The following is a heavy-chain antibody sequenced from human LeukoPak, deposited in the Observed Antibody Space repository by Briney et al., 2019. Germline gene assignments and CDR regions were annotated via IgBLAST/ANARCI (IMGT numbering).Heavy chain of an antibody. Sequence: SGGSLRLSCAASGFTFSSYSMNWVRQAPGKGLEWVSYISSSSSTIYYADSVKGRFTISRDNAKNSLYLQMNSLRAEDTAVYYCARDYPRYSYGLFDYWGQGTLVTVSS. CDR1: GFTFSSYS. V-gene: IGHV3-48*01. CDR2: ISSSSSTI. J-gene: IGHJ4*02. D-gene: IGHD5-18*01. CDR3: ARDYPRYSYGLFDY.